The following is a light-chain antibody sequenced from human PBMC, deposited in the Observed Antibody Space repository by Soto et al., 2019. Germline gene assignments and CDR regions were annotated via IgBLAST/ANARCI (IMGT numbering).Light chain of an antibody. CDR3: QQYLSLPVT. Sequence: EWIQPPGSRSLYTGERATLSCRASQSVSSNHLAWYQQKPGQAPRLLIYGGSSRATGIPVRFSGSGSETDFTLTITRLEPEDFALYYCQQYLSLPVTFGQGRLLEIK. V-gene: IGKV3-20*01. CDR1: QSVSSNH. CDR2: GGS. J-gene: IGKJ5*01.